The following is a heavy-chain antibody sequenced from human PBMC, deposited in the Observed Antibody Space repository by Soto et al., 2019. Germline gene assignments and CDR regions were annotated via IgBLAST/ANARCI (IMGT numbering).Heavy chain of an antibody. V-gene: IGHV1-2*04. CDR3: ARGGFGSSSADY. CDR1: GYTFTGYY. CDR2: INPNSGGT. D-gene: IGHD6-6*01. Sequence: ASVKVSCKASGYTFTGYYMHWVRQAPGQGLEWMGWINPNSGGTNYAQKFQGWVTMTRDTSISTAYMELSRLRPDDTAVYYCARGGFGSSSADYWGQGTLVTVSS. J-gene: IGHJ4*02.